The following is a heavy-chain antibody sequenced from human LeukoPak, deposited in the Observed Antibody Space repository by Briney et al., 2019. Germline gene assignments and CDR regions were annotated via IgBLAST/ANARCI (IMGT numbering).Heavy chain of an antibody. CDR3: ARVYGSDYYGSGSYYNYYYYYYMDV. J-gene: IGHJ6*03. V-gene: IGHV3-48*01. CDR1: GFTFSSYS. D-gene: IGHD3-10*01. Sequence: PGGSLRLSCAASGFTFSSYSMNWARQAPGKGLEWVSYISYSSSTIYYADSVKGRFTISRDNSKNTLYLQMNSLRAEDTAVYYCARVYGSDYYGSGSYYNYYYYYYMDVWGKGTTVTISS. CDR2: ISYSSSTI.